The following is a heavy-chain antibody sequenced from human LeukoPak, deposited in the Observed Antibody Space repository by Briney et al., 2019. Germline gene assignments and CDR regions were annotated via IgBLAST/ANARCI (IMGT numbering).Heavy chain of an antibody. V-gene: IGHV4-38-2*02. CDR2: IYHSGST. CDR3: ARVGSYGDSNWFDP. Sequence: SETLSLTCTVSGYSISSGYYWGWIRQPPGKGLEWIGSIYHSGSTYYNPSLKSRVTISVDTSKNQFSLKLSSVTAADTAVYCCARVGSYGDSNWFDPWGQGTLVTVSS. CDR1: GYSISSGYY. J-gene: IGHJ5*02. D-gene: IGHD4-17*01.